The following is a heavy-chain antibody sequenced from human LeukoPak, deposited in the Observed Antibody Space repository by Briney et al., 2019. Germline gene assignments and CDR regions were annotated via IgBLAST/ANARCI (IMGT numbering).Heavy chain of an antibody. D-gene: IGHD4-17*01. CDR1: GGSISSGGYS. Sequence: SETLSLTCAVSGGSISSGGYSWSWIRQPPGKGLEWIGYIYHSGSTYYNPSLKSRVTISVDTAKNYFSLSLRSVTAADTALYYCARQDYVSSYFDPWGQGTLVTVSS. V-gene: IGHV4-30-2*03. CDR3: ARQDYVSSYFDP. CDR2: IYHSGST. J-gene: IGHJ5*02.